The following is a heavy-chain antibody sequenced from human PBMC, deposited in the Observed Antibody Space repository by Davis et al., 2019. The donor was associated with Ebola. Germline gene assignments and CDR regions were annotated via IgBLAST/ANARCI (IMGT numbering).Heavy chain of an antibody. CDR3: ARGGSRHYWYFDL. Sequence: SETLSLTCPAPGGPISSYYWSWIRQPPGKGLEWIGYIYYSGSTNYNPSLKSRVTLSVDTSKNQFSLKLSSVTAADTALYYCARGGSRHYWYFDLWGRGTLVTVSS. CDR1: GGPISSYY. D-gene: IGHD6-13*01. J-gene: IGHJ2*01. CDR2: IYYSGST. V-gene: IGHV4-59*01.